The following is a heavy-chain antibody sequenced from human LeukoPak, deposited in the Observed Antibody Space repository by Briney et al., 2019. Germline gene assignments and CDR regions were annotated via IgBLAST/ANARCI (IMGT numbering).Heavy chain of an antibody. CDR1: GGSISSGDYY. CDR2: IYYSGST. CDR3: ARDRRYSNYGRYYYYMDV. J-gene: IGHJ6*03. Sequence: SETLSLTCTVSGGSISSGDYYWSWIRQPPGKGLEWIGYIYYSGSTYYNPSLKSRVTISVDTSKNQFSLKLSSVTAADTAVYYCARDRRYSNYGRYYYYMDVWGKGTTVTVSS. V-gene: IGHV4-30-4*01. D-gene: IGHD4-11*01.